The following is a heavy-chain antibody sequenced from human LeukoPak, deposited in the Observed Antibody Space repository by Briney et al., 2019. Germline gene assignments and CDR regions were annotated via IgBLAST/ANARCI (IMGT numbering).Heavy chain of an antibody. J-gene: IGHJ4*02. V-gene: IGHV3-74*01. CDR3: ANLSGGWFGEFIDY. CDR2: IKYDGSTS. Sequence: GGSLRLSCEASGFTFTTYWIHWVRQGPGKGLVWVSRIKYDGSTSNYADSVKGRFTISRDNAKNTVYLQMNSLRAEDTAVYYCANLSGGWFGEFIDYWGQGTLVTVSS. CDR1: GFTFTTYW. D-gene: IGHD3-10*01.